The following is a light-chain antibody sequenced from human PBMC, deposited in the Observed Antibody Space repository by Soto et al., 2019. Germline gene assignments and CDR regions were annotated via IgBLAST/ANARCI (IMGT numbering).Light chain of an antibody. J-gene: IGLJ2*01. CDR2: DTS. V-gene: IGLV7-46*01. CDR1: TGAVTSNHH. CDR3: WRSDNAARV. Sequence: QAVVTQEPSLTVSPGGTVTLTCGSSTGAVTSNHHPYWFQQKAGQAPRTLIYDTSNKHSWTPARFSGSLLGDKAALTRSGAQPEDEAQYYCWRSDNAARVFGGGTKLTVL.